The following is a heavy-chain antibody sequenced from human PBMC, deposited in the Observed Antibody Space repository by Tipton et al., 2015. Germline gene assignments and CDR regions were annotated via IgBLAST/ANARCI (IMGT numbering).Heavy chain of an antibody. CDR3: ARQPLVYAINGWLDS. CDR2: IFSADSDT. V-gene: IGHV5-51*01. CDR1: GYRFTNWW. J-gene: IGHJ5*01. D-gene: IGHD2-8*01. Sequence: QLVQSGAEVKKPGESLKISCKGSGYRFTNWWIGWVRQMPGKGLEWMGSIFSADSDTRYSPSFQGQVTISADRSTSTAYLQWSSLKASDTAVYYCARQPLVYAINGWLDSWGQGTLVTVSS.